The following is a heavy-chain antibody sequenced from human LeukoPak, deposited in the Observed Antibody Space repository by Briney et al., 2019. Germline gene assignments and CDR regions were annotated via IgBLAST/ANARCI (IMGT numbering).Heavy chain of an antibody. J-gene: IGHJ4*02. CDR3: AGKYSSSFSFDY. D-gene: IGHD6-6*01. CDR2: INHSGST. V-gene: IGHV4-34*01. Sequence: SETLSLTCAVYGGSFSGYYWSRIRQPPGKGLEWIGEINHSGSTNYNPSLKSRVTISVDTSKNQFSLKLSSVTAADTAVYYCAGKYSSSFSFDYWGQGTLVTVSS. CDR1: GGSFSGYY.